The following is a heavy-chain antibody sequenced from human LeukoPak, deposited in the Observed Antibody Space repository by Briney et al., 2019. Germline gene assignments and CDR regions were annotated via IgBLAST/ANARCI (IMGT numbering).Heavy chain of an antibody. CDR2: INHSGST. CDR3: ARRPFWSGYPIRQWCMDV. D-gene: IGHD3-3*01. V-gene: IGHV4-34*01. CDR1: GGSFSGYY. Sequence: SETLSLTCAVYGGSFSGYYWSWIRQPPGKGLEWIGEINHSGSTNYNPSLKSRVTISVDTSKNQFSLKLSSVTAADTAVYYCARRPFWSGYPIRQWCMDVWGKGTTVTVSS. J-gene: IGHJ6*03.